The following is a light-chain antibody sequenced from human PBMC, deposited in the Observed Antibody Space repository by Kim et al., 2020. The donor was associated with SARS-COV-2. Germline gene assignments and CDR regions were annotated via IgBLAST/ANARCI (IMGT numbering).Light chain of an antibody. CDR2: RNN. CDR1: SSNIGSNY. CDR3: ATWDDSLSGWV. V-gene: IGLV1-47*01. Sequence: QSVLTQPPSASGTPGQRVTISCSGSSSNIGSNYVYWYQQLPGTAPKLLIYRNNQRRSGVPDRFSGSKSGTSASLAISGLRSEDEADYYCATWDDSLSGWVFGGGTQLTVL. J-gene: IGLJ3*02.